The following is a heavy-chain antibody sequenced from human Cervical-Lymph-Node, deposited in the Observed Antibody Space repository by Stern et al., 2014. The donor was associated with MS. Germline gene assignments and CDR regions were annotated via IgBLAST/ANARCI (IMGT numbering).Heavy chain of an antibody. V-gene: IGHV3-30*04. Sequence: VQLVQSGGGVVQPGRSLTLSCAASGFSFSSFAMHCVRQAPGMGLYWVAVISYDETTKHFADSVKGRFTISRDNSKNTLYLQMNGLRPEDTAVFYCARGTGGGADNYYYGMDLWGQGTTVTVSS. D-gene: IGHD3-16*01. CDR2: ISYDETTK. CDR3: ARGTGGGADNYYYGMDL. CDR1: GFSFSSFA. J-gene: IGHJ6*02.